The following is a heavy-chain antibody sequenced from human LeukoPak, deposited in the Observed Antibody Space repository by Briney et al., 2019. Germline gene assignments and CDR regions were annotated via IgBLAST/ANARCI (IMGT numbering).Heavy chain of an antibody. V-gene: IGHV3-74*01. CDR2: INSDDSRT. J-gene: IGHJ4*02. Sequence: PGGSLRLSCAASGFTFSAFWMHWVRQAPGKGLVWVSRINSDDSRTTYADSVKGRFTISRDNAKNTLYLQMNSLRAEDTAVYYCAREVGATNYFDYWGQGTLVTVSS. CDR1: GFTFSAFW. CDR3: AREVGATNYFDY. D-gene: IGHD1-26*01.